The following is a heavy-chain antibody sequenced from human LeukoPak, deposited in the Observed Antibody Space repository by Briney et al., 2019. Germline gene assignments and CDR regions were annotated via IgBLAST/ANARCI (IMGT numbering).Heavy chain of an antibody. V-gene: IGHV4-34*01. CDR2: ISHSGST. CDR3: ARGSNIVVVVAATRGEKKPHTFDY. CDR1: GGSFSGYY. Sequence: PSETLSLTCAVYGGSFSGYYWSWIRQPPGKGLEWIGEISHSGSTNYNPSLKSRVTISVDTSKNQFSLKLSSVTAADTAVYYCARGSNIVVVVAATRGEKKPHTFDYWGQGTLVTVSS. J-gene: IGHJ4*02. D-gene: IGHD2-15*01.